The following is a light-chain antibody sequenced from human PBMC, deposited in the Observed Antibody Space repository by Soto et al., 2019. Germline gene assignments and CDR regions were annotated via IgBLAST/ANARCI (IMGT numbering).Light chain of an antibody. CDR2: DVS. CDR3: SSYTSSSTYV. CDR1: SSDVGGYNY. Sequence: QSALTQPASVSGSPGQSITISCTGTSSDVGGYNYVSWYQQHPGKALKLMIFDVSNRLSGVSNRFSGSKSGNTASLTISGLQAEDEADYYCSSYTSSSTYVFGTGTKLTVL. V-gene: IGLV2-14*01. J-gene: IGLJ1*01.